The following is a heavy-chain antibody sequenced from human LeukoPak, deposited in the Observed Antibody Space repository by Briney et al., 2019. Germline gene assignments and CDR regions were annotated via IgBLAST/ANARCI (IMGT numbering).Heavy chain of an antibody. J-gene: IGHJ6*04. CDR1: GFTFSSYE. CDR2: ISSSSSYI. V-gene: IGHV3-21*01. D-gene: IGHD2-2*01. Sequence: PGGSLRLSCAASGFTFSSYEMNWVRQAPGKGLEWVSSISSSSSYIYYADSVKGRFTISRDDAKNSLYLQMNSLRAEDTAVYYCARDASGVVPAALDVWGKGTTVTVSS. CDR3: ARDASGVVPAALDV.